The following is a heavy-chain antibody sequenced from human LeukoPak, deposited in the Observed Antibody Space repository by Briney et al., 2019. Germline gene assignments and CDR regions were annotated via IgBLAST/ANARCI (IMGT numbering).Heavy chain of an antibody. CDR3: ARQGTGKVDY. V-gene: IGHV5-51*01. J-gene: IGHJ4*02. CDR2: IYPGDSDT. Sequence: GESLQISCKGSGYTFSTYWIGWVRQMPGKGLEWMGIIYPGDSDTRYRASFQGHVTISADKSNSTAYLQWSSLEASDTAIYYCARQGTGKVDYWGQGTLVTVSS. CDR1: GYTFSTYW. D-gene: IGHD1-1*01.